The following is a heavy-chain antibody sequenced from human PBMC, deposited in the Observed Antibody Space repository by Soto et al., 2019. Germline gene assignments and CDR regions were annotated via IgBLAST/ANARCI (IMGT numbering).Heavy chain of an antibody. CDR2: INHSGST. CDR1: GGSCSGYY. CDR3: ARQAFRVVVPAPSDYYYYMDV. J-gene: IGHJ6*03. V-gene: IGHV4-34*01. Sequence: PSETLSLTCAVYGGSCSGYYWSWIRQPPGKGLEWIGEINHSGSTNYSPSFQGQVTISADKSISTAYLQWSSLKASDTAMYYCARQAFRVVVPAPSDYYYYMDVWGKGTTVTVSS. D-gene: IGHD2-2*01.